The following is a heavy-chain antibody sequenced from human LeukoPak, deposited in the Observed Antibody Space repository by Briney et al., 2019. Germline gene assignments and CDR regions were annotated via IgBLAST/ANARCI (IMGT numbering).Heavy chain of an antibody. CDR3: AKSRIQLWFDY. Sequence: PGGSLRLSCAASGFTFSSYGMHWVRQAPGKGLERVAVISYDGSNKYYADSVKGRFTISRDNSKNTLYLQMNSLRAEDTAVYYCAKSRIQLWFDYWGQGTLVTVSS. CDR1: GFTFSSYG. J-gene: IGHJ4*02. V-gene: IGHV3-30*18. CDR2: ISYDGSNK. D-gene: IGHD5-18*01.